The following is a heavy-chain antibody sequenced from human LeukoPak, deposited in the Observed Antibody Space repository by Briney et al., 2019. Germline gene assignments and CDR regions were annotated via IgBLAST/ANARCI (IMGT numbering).Heavy chain of an antibody. D-gene: IGHD2-2*01. CDR1: GGSISSGGYY. CDR2: IYHSGST. V-gene: IGHV4-30-2*01. J-gene: IGHJ4*02. CDR3: ARLGSTSCYDY. Sequence: SETLSLTCTVSGGSISSGGYYWSWIRQPPGKGLKWIGYIYHSGSTYYNPSLKSRVTISVDRSKNQFSLKLSSVTAADTAVYYCARLGSTSCYDYWGQGTLVTVSS.